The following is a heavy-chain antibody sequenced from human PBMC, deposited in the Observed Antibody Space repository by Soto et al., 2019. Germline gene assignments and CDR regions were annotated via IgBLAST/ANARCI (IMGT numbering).Heavy chain of an antibody. V-gene: IGHV3-15*01. CDR2: IKSKTDGGTT. J-gene: IGHJ4*02. CDR3: TTDDSYDYIWGSYRFDSRYQNWY. CDR1: GFTFSNAW. Sequence: GGSLRLSCAASGFTFSNAWMSWVRQAPGKGLEWVGRIKSKTDGGTTDYAAPVKGRFTISRDDSKNTLYLQMNSLKTEDTAVYYCTTDDSYDYIWGSYRFDSRYQNWYWGQGTLVTVSS. D-gene: IGHD3-16*02.